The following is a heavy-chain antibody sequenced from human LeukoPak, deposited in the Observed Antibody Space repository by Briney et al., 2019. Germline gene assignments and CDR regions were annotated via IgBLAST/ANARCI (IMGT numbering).Heavy chain of an antibody. V-gene: IGHV1-2*02. D-gene: IGHD3-22*01. CDR2: INPNSGGT. J-gene: IGHJ4*02. CDR3: ARDLGGWGVAVLVFDY. Sequence: GASVKVSCKASGYTFTGYYMHWVRQAPGQGLEWMGWINPNSGGTNYAQKFQGRVTMTRDTSISTAYMELSRLRSDDTAVYYCARDLGGWGVAVLVFDYWGQGTLVIVSS. CDR1: GYTFTGYY.